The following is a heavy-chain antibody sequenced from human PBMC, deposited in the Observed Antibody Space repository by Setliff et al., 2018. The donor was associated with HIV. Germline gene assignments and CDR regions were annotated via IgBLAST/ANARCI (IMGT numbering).Heavy chain of an antibody. CDR2: IKYDGSYE. V-gene: IGHV3-30*02. CDR3: VTDGPGTHGPADY. CDR1: GLIFSRYG. Sequence: PGGSLRLSCEASGLIFSRYGMHWVRQGPGRGLEWATLIKYDGSYEFYAESVKGRFTISRDNSKNTVYLQMDSLRAADTAVYYCVTDGPGTHGPADYWGQGTLVTVSS. J-gene: IGHJ4*02.